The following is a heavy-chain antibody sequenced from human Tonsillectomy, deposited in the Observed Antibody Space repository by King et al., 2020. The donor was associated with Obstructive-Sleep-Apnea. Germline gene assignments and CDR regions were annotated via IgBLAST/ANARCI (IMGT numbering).Heavy chain of an antibody. Sequence: QLQESGPGLVKPSGTLSLTCTVSGGSISSNNYYWGWIRQPPETGLEWIGSVYYSGSTNYNPSLKSRVTISVDTSKNQVSLKLTSVTAADTAVYYCARDSPQYSYDSKADEYFVDYWGQGTLVIVSS. CDR3: ARDSPQYSYDSKADEYFVDY. CDR2: VYYSGST. D-gene: IGHD3-22*01. J-gene: IGHJ4*02. CDR1: GGSISSNNYY. V-gene: IGHV4-39*07.